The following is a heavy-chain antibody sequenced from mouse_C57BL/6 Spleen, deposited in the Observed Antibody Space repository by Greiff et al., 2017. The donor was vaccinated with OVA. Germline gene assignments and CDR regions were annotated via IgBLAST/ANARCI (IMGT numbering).Heavy chain of an antibody. Sequence: EVKLMESGGGLVKPGGSLKLSCAASGFTFSDYGMHWVRQAPEKGLEWVAYISSGSSTLYYADTVKGRFTISRDNAKNTLFLQMTSLRSEDTAMYYCARPVGYFDVWGTGTTVTVSS. J-gene: IGHJ1*03. CDR2: ISSGSSTL. V-gene: IGHV5-17*01. CDR1: GFTFSDYG. CDR3: ARPVGYFDV.